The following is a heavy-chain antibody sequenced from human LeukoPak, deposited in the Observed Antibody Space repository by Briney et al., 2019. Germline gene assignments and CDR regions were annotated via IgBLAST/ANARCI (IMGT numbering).Heavy chain of an antibody. Sequence: GSLRLSCAASGFTFSSYGMHWVRQAPGKGLEWVAVISYDGSNKYYADSVKGRFTISRDNSKNTLYLQMNSLRAEDTAVYYCAKGWAYYDYVWGSYRPNFDYWGQGTLVTVSS. V-gene: IGHV3-30*18. CDR3: AKGWAYYDYVWGSYRPNFDY. J-gene: IGHJ4*02. CDR2: ISYDGSNK. CDR1: GFTFSSYG. D-gene: IGHD3-16*02.